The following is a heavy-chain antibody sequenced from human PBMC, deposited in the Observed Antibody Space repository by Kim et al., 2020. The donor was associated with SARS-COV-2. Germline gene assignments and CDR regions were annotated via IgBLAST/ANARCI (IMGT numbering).Heavy chain of an antibody. CDR2: INHSGST. CDR3: ARGLRGMTYDFWSGYYLCWFDP. D-gene: IGHD3-3*01. V-gene: IGHV4-34*01. Sequence: SETLSLTCAVYGGSFSGYYWRWIRQPPGKGLEWIGEINHSGSTNYNPSLKSRVTISVDTSKNQFSLKLSSVTAADTAVYYCARGLRGMTYDFWSGYYLCWFDPWGQGTLVTVSS. CDR1: GGSFSGYY. J-gene: IGHJ5*02.